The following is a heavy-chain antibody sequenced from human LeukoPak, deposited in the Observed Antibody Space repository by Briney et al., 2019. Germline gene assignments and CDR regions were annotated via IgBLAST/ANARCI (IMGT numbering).Heavy chain of an antibody. V-gene: IGHV1-69*02. CDR2: IIPILGIA. Sequence: SVKVSCKASGGTFSSYTISWVRQAPGQGLEWMGRIIPILGIANYAQKFQGRVTITADKSTSTAYMELSSLRSEDTAVYYCAIAQVWLELIIDYWGQGTLVTVSS. J-gene: IGHJ4*02. CDR3: AIAQVWLELIIDY. D-gene: IGHD1-7*01. CDR1: GGTFSSYT.